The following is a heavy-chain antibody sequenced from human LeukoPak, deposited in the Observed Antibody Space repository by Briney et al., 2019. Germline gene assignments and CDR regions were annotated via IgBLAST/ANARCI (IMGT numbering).Heavy chain of an antibody. J-gene: IGHJ4*02. V-gene: IGHV3-30-3*01. CDR2: ISYDGSNK. CDR1: GFTFSSYA. Sequence: GGSLRLSCAASGFTFSSYAMSWVRQAPGKGLEWVAVISYDGSNKYYADSVKGRFTISRDNSKNTLYLQMNSLRAEDTAVYYCARAPGIVVAPYSHWGQGTLVTVSS. D-gene: IGHD3-22*01. CDR3: ARAPGIVVAPYSH.